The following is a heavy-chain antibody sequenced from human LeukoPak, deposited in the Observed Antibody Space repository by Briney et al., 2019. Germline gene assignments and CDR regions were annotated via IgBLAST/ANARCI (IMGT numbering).Heavy chain of an antibody. Sequence: ASVKVSCKVSGYTFTDYYMHWVQQAPGKGLEWMGLVDPEDGETIYAEKFQGRVTTTADTSTDTAYMELSSLRSEDTAVYYCATAPRRSGSYFFYFDYWGQGTLVTVSS. D-gene: IGHD1-26*01. J-gene: IGHJ4*02. V-gene: IGHV1-69-2*01. CDR1: GYTFTDYY. CDR2: VDPEDGET. CDR3: ATAPRRSGSYFFYFDY.